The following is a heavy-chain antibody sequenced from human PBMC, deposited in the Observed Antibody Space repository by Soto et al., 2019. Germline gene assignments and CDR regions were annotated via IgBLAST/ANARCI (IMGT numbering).Heavy chain of an antibody. CDR3: ARGRYCSSTSCYRSNWFDP. CDR1: GGTFSSYA. J-gene: IGHJ5*02. D-gene: IGHD2-2*02. CDR2: IIPIFGTA. Sequence: ASVKVSCKASGGTFSSYAISWVRQAPGQGLEWMGGIIPIFGTANYAQKFQGRVTITADESTSTAYMELSSLRSEDTAVYYCARGRYCSSTSCYRSNWFDPWGQGTLVTVSS. V-gene: IGHV1-69*13.